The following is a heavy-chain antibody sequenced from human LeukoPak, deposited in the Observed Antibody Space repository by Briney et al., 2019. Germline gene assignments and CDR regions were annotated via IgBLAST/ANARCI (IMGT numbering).Heavy chain of an antibody. CDR2: IYYSGST. CDR3: ARGPYDFWSGSPYGMDV. V-gene: IGHV4-4*02. CDR1: GGSISSSNW. J-gene: IGHJ6*02. Sequence: PSGTLSLTCAVSGGSISSSNWWSWVRQPPGKGLEWIGYIYYSGSTYYNPSLKSRVTISVDTSKNQFSLKLSSVTAADTAVYYCARGPYDFWSGSPYGMDVWGQGTTVTVSS. D-gene: IGHD3-3*01.